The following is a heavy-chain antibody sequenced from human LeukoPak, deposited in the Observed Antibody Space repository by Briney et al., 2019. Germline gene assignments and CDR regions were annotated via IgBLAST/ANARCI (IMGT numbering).Heavy chain of an antibody. CDR3: ARRAAAGTRSYFDY. D-gene: IGHD6-13*01. Sequence: GRSLRLSCAASGFTFSSYGMHWVRQAPGKGLEWVAVIWYDGSKKYYADSVKGRFTISRDNSKNTLYLQMNSLRAEDTAVYYCARRAAAGTRSYFDYWGQGTLVTVSS. V-gene: IGHV3-33*01. J-gene: IGHJ4*02. CDR1: GFTFSSYG. CDR2: IWYDGSKK.